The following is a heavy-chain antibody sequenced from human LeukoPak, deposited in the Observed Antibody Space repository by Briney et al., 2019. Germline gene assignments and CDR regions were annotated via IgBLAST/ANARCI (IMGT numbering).Heavy chain of an antibody. D-gene: IGHD2-8*01. J-gene: IGHJ4*02. CDR2: INPNSGGT. CDR1: GYPFTTYD. V-gene: IGHV1-2*02. CDR3: ARDGHCTNGVCYSNWVFDY. Sequence: ASVTVSCKASGYPFTTYDINWVRQAPGQGLEWMGWINPNSGGTNYAQKFQGRVTMTRDTSISTAYMELSRLRSDDTAVYYCARDGHCTNGVCYSNWVFDYWGQGTLVTVSS.